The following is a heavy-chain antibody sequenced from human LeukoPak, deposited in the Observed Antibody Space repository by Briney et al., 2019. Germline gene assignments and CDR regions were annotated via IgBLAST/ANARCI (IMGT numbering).Heavy chain of an antibody. J-gene: IGHJ3*02. Sequence: GGSLRLSCAASRFTFSNYGVNWVRQAPGKGLKWASYINSRSSTIYYANSVRGRFTISRDNAKNSLYLQMNSLKAEDTAIYYCAREVGTPQAFDIWGQGTMVTVSS. V-gene: IGHV3-48*01. D-gene: IGHD1-26*01. CDR1: RFTFSNYG. CDR3: AREVGTPQAFDI. CDR2: INSRSSTI.